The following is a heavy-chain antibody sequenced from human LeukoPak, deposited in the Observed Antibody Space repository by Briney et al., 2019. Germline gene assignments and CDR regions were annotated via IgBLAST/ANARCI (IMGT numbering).Heavy chain of an antibody. CDR3: ARGYYDSSGYPHNHFDY. V-gene: IGHV1-69*13. D-gene: IGHD3-22*01. CDR2: IIPIFGTA. J-gene: IGHJ4*02. CDR1: GGTFISYA. Sequence: ASVKVSCKASGGTFISYAISWVRQAPGQGLEWMGGIIPIFGTANYAQKFQGRVTITADESTSTAYMELSSLRSEDTAVYYCARGYYDSSGYPHNHFDYWGQGTLVTVPS.